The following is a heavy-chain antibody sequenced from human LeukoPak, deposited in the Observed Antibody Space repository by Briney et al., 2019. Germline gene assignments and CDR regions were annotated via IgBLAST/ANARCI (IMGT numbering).Heavy chain of an antibody. CDR3: ARVMTTVVRGAFDI. CDR1: GYSFTSYW. J-gene: IGHJ3*02. CDR2: IYPGDSDT. V-gene: IGHV5-51*01. Sequence: GESLKISCKASGYSFTSYWIGWVRQMSGKGLEWMGIIYPGDSDTRYSPSFQGQVTISADKSISTAYLQWSSLKASDTAMYYCARVMTTVVRGAFDIWGQGTMVTVSS. D-gene: IGHD4-23*01.